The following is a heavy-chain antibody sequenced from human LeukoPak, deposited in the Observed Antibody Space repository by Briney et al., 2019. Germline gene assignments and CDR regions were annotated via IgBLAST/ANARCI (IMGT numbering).Heavy chain of an antibody. D-gene: IGHD5-18*01. CDR3: ARVTPDSYGYGGHDAFDI. Sequence: ASVKVSCKASGGTFSSYAISWVRQAPGQGLEWMGGIIPIFGTANYAQKFQGRVTITADESTSTAYMGLSSLRSEDTAVYYCARVTPDSYGYGGHDAFDIWGQGTMVTVSS. CDR1: GGTFSSYA. V-gene: IGHV1-69*01. J-gene: IGHJ3*02. CDR2: IIPIFGTA.